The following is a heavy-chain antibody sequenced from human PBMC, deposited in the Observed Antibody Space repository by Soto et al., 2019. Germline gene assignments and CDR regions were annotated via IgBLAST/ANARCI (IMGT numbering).Heavy chain of an antibody. CDR2: IYYSGST. CDR3: ARSVFRYSNDYYYKDV. Sequence: PSETLSLTCTVSGGSISSYYWSWIRQPPGKGLEWIGYIYYSGSTNYNPSLKSRVTISVDTSKNQFSLKLSSVTAADTAVYYCARSVFRYSNDYYYKDVWGKGTTVTVSS. J-gene: IGHJ6*03. D-gene: IGHD4-4*01. V-gene: IGHV4-59*08. CDR1: GGSISSYY.